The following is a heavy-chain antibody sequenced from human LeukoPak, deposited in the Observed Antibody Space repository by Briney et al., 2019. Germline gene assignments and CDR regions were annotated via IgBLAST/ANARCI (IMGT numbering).Heavy chain of an antibody. J-gene: IGHJ3*02. CDR1: GFTFSRYW. D-gene: IGHD1-14*01. CDR2: IKENGREK. V-gene: IGHV3-7*01. Sequence: PGGSLRLSCAASGFTFSRYWMSWVRQAPGKGLEWVSNIKENGREKYYRDSVRGRFTISRDNAKNSLYLQMDSLRAEDTAVYHCAREVPGARNAFDIWGQGTMVTVSS. CDR3: AREVPGARNAFDI.